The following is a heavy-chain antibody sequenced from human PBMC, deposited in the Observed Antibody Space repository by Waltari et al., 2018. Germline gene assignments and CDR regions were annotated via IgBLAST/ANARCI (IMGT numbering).Heavy chain of an antibody. Sequence: QVQLVQSGAEVKKPGSSVKVSCKASGGTFSSSTISWVRQAPGQGLEWMGRIIPILGIANYAQKFQGRVTITADKSTSTAYMELSSLRSEDTAVYYCARCKAAAYDAFDIWGQGTMVTVSS. D-gene: IGHD6-13*01. CDR2: IIPILGIA. J-gene: IGHJ3*02. V-gene: IGHV1-69*02. CDR1: GGTFSSST. CDR3: ARCKAAAYDAFDI.